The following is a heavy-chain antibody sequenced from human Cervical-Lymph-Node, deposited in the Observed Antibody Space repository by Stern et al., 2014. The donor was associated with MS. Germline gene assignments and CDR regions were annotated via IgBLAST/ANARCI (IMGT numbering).Heavy chain of an antibody. CDR2: IYPGDSDT. D-gene: IGHD5-18*01. J-gene: IGHJ3*01. CDR3: AVGHSYGLDAFDV. V-gene: IGHV5-51*01. Sequence: EVHLVESGADVIKPGESLRISCEGSGYTFSMHWIGWVRQMPGKGLEWMGRIYPGDSDTQVSPSFQGRVTMSVDKSINTAYLQWTIVRASDTAMYYCAVGHSYGLDAFDVWGRGTMVIVSS. CDR1: GYTFSMHW.